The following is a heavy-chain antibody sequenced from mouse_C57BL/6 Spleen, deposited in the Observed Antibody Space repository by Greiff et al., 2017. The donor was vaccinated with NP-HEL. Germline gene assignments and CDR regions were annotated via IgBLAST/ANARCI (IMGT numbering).Heavy chain of an antibody. D-gene: IGHD1-1*01. CDR2: IYPRDGST. Sequence: QVQLQQSGPELVKPGASVKLSCTASGYTFTSYYINWVKQRPGQGLEWIGRIYPRDGSTKYNEKFKGKATLTVDTSSSTAYMELHSLTSEDSAVYSCARGMYISTVVATWYVDVWGTGTTVTVSS. J-gene: IGHJ1*03. V-gene: IGHV1-85*01. CDR1: GYTFTSYY. CDR3: ARGMYISTVVATWYVDV.